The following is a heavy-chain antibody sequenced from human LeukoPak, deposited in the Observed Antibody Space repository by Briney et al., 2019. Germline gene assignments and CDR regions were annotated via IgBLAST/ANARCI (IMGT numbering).Heavy chain of an antibody. Sequence: GGSLRLSCAASGFTFSSYSMNWVRQAPGKGLEWVSSISSSSYIYYADSVKGRFTISRDNAKNSLYLQMNSLRAEDTAVYYCARDGRIAVAGTLDYWGQGTLVTVSS. D-gene: IGHD6-19*01. CDR2: ISSSSYI. J-gene: IGHJ4*02. V-gene: IGHV3-21*01. CDR3: ARDGRIAVAGTLDY. CDR1: GFTFSSYS.